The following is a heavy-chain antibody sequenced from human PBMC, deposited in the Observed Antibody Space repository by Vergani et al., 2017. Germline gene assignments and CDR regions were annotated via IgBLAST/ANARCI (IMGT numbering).Heavy chain of an antibody. CDR2: ISGSGGST. J-gene: IGHJ4*02. Sequence: EVQLLESGGGLVQPGGSLRLSCAASGFTFSSYAMSWVRQAPGKGLEWVSAISGSGGSTYYADSVKGRFTISRDNSKNTLYLQMNSLIAEDKAVYYCAKTRRVTNGLYFDYWGQGTLVTVSS. CDR3: AKTRRVTNGLYFDY. V-gene: IGHV3-23*01. CDR1: GFTFSSYA. D-gene: IGHD2-21*02.